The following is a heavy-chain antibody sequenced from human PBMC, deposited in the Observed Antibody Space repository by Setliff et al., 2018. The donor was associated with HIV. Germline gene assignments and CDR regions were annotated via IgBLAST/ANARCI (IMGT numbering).Heavy chain of an antibody. CDR1: GFRFSNYA. CDR2: IGGVGFVST. Sequence: ETLSLSCTASGFRFSNYAMTWVRQAPGKGLEWVATIGGVGFVSTYYADSVKGRFTISRDNSNNTLSLQMNSLRAEDTALYYCARHRFDFGYYYYMDVWGKGTTVTVS. D-gene: IGHD5-12*01. V-gene: IGHV3-23*01. CDR3: ARHRFDFGYYYYMDV. J-gene: IGHJ6*03.